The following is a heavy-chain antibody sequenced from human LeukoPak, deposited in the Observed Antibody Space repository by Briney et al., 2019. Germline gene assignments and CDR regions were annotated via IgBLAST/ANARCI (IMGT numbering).Heavy chain of an antibody. D-gene: IGHD3-22*01. CDR3: AKDEKGYYHDTSGYPDAFDI. CDR2: INAGNGNT. V-gene: IGHV1-3*01. Sequence: ASVKVSCKASGYDFTSYAMHWVRQAPGQRLEWMGWINAGNGNTKYSQKFQDRVTVTRDTSTSTAYMELSSLRSEDTAVYYCAKDEKGYYHDTSGYPDAFDIWGQGTMVTVSS. J-gene: IGHJ3*02. CDR1: GYDFTSYA.